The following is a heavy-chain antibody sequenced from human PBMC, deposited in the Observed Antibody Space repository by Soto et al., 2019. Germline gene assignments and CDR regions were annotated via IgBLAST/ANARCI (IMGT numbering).Heavy chain of an antibody. CDR3: ARHAYGGNSVFDY. Sequence: QVQLQESGPGLVKPSETLSLTCTVSGGSISSYYWSWIRQPPGKGLEWIGYIYYSGSTTSNPSLKSRVTITVDPSKNQSSLKLITVTAADTAVYYGARHAYGGNSVFDYCGQGTLVTVSS. CDR2: IYYSGST. D-gene: IGHD4-17*01. J-gene: IGHJ4*02. V-gene: IGHV4-59*08. CDR1: GGSISSYY.